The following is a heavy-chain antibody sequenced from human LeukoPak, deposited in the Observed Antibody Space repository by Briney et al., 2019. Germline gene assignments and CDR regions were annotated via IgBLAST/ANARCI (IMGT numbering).Heavy chain of an antibody. CDR2: ISYDRSNE. V-gene: IGHV3-30-3*01. CDR1: GFTFSSYA. D-gene: IGHD3-22*01. CDR3: ARDNYYDSSGYLAY. Sequence: PGRSLRLSCAASGFTFSSYAMHWVRQAPGKGLEWVAVISYDRSNEYYADSVKGRFTISRDNSKNTLYLQMNSLRAEDTAVYYCARDNYYDSSGYLAYWGQGTLVTVSS. J-gene: IGHJ4*02.